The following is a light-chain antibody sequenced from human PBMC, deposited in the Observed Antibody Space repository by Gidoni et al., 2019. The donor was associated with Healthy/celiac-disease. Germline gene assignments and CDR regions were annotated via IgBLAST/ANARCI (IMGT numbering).Light chain of an antibody. CDR2: GAS. J-gene: IGKJ4*01. CDR3: QQYGSSPPLT. CDR1: QSVSSSY. V-gene: IGKV3-20*01. Sequence: EIVLTQSPGTLSLSPGERATLSCRASQSVSSSYSAWYQQKPGQAPRLLIYGASSRATGIPDRFSGSGSGTDFTLTISRLEPEDLAVYYCQQYGSSPPLTFGGGTKVEIK.